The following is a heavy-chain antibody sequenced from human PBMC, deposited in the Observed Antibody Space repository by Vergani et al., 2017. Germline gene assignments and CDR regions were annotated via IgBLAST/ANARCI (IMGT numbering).Heavy chain of an antibody. J-gene: IGHJ3*02. Sequence: QVQLQESGPGLVKPSETLSLTCSVSGNSISRGYYWGWIRQPPGKGLEWIATVFHSGSAYYNPSLRRRVTISVETSTNQFSLRLTTLTAADTAVYYCARQFWVSQGVGAFETWGRGTEVSVSS. CDR3: ARQFWVSQGVGAFET. CDR2: VFHSGSA. D-gene: IGHD3-16*01. CDR1: GNSISRGYY. V-gene: IGHV4-38-2*02.